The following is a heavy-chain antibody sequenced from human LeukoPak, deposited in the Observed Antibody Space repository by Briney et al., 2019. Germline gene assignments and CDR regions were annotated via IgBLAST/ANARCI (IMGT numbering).Heavy chain of an antibody. Sequence: GGSLRLSCAASGCTVSSHFMSWVRQAPGKGLEWVALINSGGSTYYADSVKGRFTISRDNSKNTLNFQMNNLRAEDTAVYYCAAFRGDYWGQGTLVSVSS. J-gene: IGHJ4*02. CDR1: GCTVSSHF. CDR2: INSGGST. D-gene: IGHD3-3*02. V-gene: IGHV3-53*01. CDR3: AAFRGDY.